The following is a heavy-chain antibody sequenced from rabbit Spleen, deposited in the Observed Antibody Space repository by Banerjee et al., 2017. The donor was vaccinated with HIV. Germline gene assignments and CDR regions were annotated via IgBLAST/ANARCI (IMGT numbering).Heavy chain of an antibody. CDR3: ARDAGTSFSTYGMDL. J-gene: IGHJ6*01. Sequence: QSLEESGGDLVQPGTSLTLTCKASGFSFSGSLYICWVRQAPGKGLEWIACIEVDSSDFTYYATWARGRFTISKTSSTTVTLQMTSLTAADTATYFCARDAGTSFSTYGMDLWGPGTLVTVS. CDR1: GFSFSGSLY. D-gene: IGHD8-1*01. V-gene: IGHV1S40*01. CDR2: IEVDSSDFT.